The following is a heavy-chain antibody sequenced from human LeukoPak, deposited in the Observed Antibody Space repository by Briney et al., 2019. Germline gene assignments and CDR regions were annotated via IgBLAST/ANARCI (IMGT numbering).Heavy chain of an antibody. J-gene: IGHJ4*02. CDR2: IRSKANSYAT. CDR3: TRYTQQLVD. CDR1: GFTFSGSA. Sequence: GGSLRLSCAASGFTFSGSAMHWVRQASGKGLEWVGRIRSKANSYATAYAASVKGRFTISRGDSKNTAYLQMNSLKTEDTAVYYCTRYTQQLVDWGQGTLVTVSS. D-gene: IGHD6-13*01. V-gene: IGHV3-73*01.